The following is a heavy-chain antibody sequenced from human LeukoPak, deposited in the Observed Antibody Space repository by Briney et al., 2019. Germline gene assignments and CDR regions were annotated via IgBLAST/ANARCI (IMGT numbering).Heavy chain of an antibody. CDR3: ARDFTGASYYFDY. D-gene: IGHD1-26*01. V-gene: IGHV3-11*01. CDR2: ISSSGSTI. Sequence: PGGSLRLSCAASGFTFSDYYMNWIRQAPGKGLEWVSYISSSGSTINYAGSVKGRFTISRENAKNSLYLQMNSLRVDDTAVHYCARDFTGASYYFDYWGQGTLVTVSS. CDR1: GFTFSDYY. J-gene: IGHJ4*02.